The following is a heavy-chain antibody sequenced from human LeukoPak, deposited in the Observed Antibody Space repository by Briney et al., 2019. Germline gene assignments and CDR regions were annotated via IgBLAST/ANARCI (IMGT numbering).Heavy chain of an antibody. Sequence: PGGSLRLSCAASGFTFSSYSMNWVRQAPGKGLEWVSSISSSSSYIYYADSVKGRFTISRDNAKNSLYLQMNSLRAEDTAVYYCAVPYGDPDAFDIWGQGTMVTVSS. D-gene: IGHD4-17*01. J-gene: IGHJ3*02. V-gene: IGHV3-21*01. CDR3: AVPYGDPDAFDI. CDR2: ISSSSSYI. CDR1: GFTFSSYS.